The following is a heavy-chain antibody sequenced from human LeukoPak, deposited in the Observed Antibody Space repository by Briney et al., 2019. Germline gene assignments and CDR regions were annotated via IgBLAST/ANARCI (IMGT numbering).Heavy chain of an antibody. CDR1: GYTFTGYY. J-gene: IGHJ4*02. D-gene: IGHD3-16*01. CDR3: AREGLGELTLDY. CDR2: INPNRGGT. V-gene: IGHV1-2*04. Sequence: ASVKVSCKASGYTFTGYYMHWVRQAPGQGLEWMGWINPNRGGTNYAQKFQGWVTMTRDTSISTAYMELSRLRSDDTAVYYCAREGLGELTLDYWGQGTLVTVSS.